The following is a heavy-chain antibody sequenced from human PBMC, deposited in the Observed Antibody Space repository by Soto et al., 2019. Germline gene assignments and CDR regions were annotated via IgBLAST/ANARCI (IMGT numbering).Heavy chain of an antibody. CDR1: GFTFSSYG. V-gene: IGHV3-33*01. J-gene: IGHJ4*02. Sequence: AGGSLRLSCAASGFTFSSYGMHWVRQAPGKGLEWVAVIWYDGSNKYYADSVKGRFTISRDNSKNTLYLQMNSLRAEDTAVYYCARDVGGNSGFGVPLYYFDYWGQGTLVTVSS. CDR2: IWYDGSNK. D-gene: IGHD3-10*01. CDR3: ARDVGGNSGFGVPLYYFDY.